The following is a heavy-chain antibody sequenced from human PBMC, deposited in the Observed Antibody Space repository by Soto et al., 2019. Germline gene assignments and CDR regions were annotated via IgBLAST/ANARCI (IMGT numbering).Heavy chain of an antibody. J-gene: IGHJ4*02. CDR2: ISHSGST. CDR1: GDSISSSKW. V-gene: IGHV4-4*02. D-gene: IGHD6-13*01. Sequence: QVQLQESGPGLVKPSGTLSLTCAVSGDSISSSKWWSWVRQPPGKGLEGIGEISHSGSTNYNPSLKRRVIISVDKSKNQFSLKLSAVTDADTAVYYCARGERQQQRHYWGQGTLVTVSS. CDR3: ARGERQQQRHY.